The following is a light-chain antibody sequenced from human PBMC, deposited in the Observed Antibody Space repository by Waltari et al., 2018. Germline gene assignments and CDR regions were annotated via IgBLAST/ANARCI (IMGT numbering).Light chain of an antibody. J-gene: IGLJ3*02. CDR2: YDD. CDR3: QMWDTSSDVGV. Sequence: SYALTQPPSVSMAPGETAKISCGGPNIGSTSVHWYQQRPGQAPVLVMQYDDDRPSGIPERFSGSKSGNTATLTINRVAAGDEADYYCQMWDTSSDVGVFGGGTKLTVL. V-gene: IGLV3-21*04. CDR1: NIGSTS.